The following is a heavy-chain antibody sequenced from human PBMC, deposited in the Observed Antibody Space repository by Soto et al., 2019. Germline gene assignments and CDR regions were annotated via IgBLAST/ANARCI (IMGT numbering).Heavy chain of an antibody. CDR3: ARLRRSVLEWLPNWFDP. CDR1: GGSVSSGSYY. CDR2: IYYSGST. V-gene: IGHV4-61*01. D-gene: IGHD3-3*01. J-gene: IGHJ5*02. Sequence: KASETLSLTCTVSGGSVSSGSYYWSWIRQPPXKGLEWIGYIYYSGSTNYNPSLKSRVTISVDTSKNQFSLKLSSVTAADTAVYYCARLRRSVLEWLPNWFDPWGQGTLVTVSS.